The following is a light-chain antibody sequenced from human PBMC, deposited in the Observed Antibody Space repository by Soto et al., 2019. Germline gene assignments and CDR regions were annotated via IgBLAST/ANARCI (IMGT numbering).Light chain of an antibody. CDR3: SSCIGSSTHVT. V-gene: IGLV2-14*03. CDR1: SNDIGGYKY. J-gene: IGLJ2*01. CDR2: DVT. Sequence: QSALAQPASVSGSPGQSITISCTGTSNDIGGYKYVSWYQQHPGKAPKLMIYDVTARPSGVSNRFSGSKSGNTASLTISGLQPEDEADYYCSSCIGSSTHVTFGGGTKLTVL.